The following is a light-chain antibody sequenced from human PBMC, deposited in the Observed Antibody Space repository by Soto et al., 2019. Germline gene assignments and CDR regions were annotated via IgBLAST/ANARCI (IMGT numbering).Light chain of an antibody. Sequence: QTVVTQEPSFLVSPGGTVTLTCGLSSGSVFTSYHPTWYQQTPGQAPRTLIYNTDTRSSGVPDRFSGSILGSRAALTITGAQADDESDYYCVLYLGSGIHWVFGGGTKLTVL. CDR1: SGSVFTSYH. V-gene: IGLV8-61*01. CDR2: NTD. J-gene: IGLJ3*02. CDR3: VLYLGSGIHWV.